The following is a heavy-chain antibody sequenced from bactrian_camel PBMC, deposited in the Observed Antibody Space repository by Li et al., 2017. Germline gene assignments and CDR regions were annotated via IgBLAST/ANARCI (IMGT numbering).Heavy chain of an antibody. D-gene: IGHD2*01. J-gene: IGHJ4*01. V-gene: IGHV3S53*01. CDR1: GYIYSSHC. Sequence: HVQLVESGGGSVQAGGSLRLSCVASGYIYSSHCMGWVRQAPGKEREGVAAIGQHGDTSYADSVKGRATISSDNARNTVSLQLNSLKTEDTAMYYCTADRRPPGYCFTTDYWGQGTQVTVS. CDR3: TADRRPPGYCFTTDY. CDR2: IGQHGDT.